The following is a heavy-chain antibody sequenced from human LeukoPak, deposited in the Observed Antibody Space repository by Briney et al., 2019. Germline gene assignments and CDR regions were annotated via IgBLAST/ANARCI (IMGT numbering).Heavy chain of an antibody. CDR3: ARSDDCSSTSCYTSIAAAGKIDY. D-gene: IGHD2-2*02. CDR2: MNPNSGNT. J-gene: IGHJ4*02. Sequence: ASVKVSCKASVYTFTSYDINWVRQATGQGLEWMGWMNPNSGNTGYAQKFRGRVTMTRNTSISTAYMELSRLRSDDTAVYYCARSDDCSSTSCYTSIAAAGKIDYWGQGTLVTVSS. CDR1: VYTFTSYD. V-gene: IGHV1-8*01.